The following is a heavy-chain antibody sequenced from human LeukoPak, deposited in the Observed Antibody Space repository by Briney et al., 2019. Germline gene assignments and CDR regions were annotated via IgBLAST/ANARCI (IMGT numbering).Heavy chain of an antibody. J-gene: IGHJ5*02. D-gene: IGHD2-21*02. Sequence: PGGSLRLSCAASGFTFTTFTMNWVRQAPGKGLEWVSAINRGGGGTYYADFVKGRFTISRDNSENTLYLQMNSLRAEDTAVYYCAKSGDSSRTYNWFHPWGQGTLVTVSS. CDR3: AKSGDSSRTYNWFHP. CDR1: GFTFTTFT. CDR2: INRGGGGT. V-gene: IGHV3-23*01.